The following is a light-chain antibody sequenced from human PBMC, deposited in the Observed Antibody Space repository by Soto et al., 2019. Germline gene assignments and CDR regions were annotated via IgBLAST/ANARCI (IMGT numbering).Light chain of an antibody. CDR3: QQANSFPLT. CDR1: QSPNNW. CDR2: DVS. V-gene: IGKV1-5*01. Sequence: DSQLTQYPSTLSASVGERATITCRASQSPNNWMAWYQQKSGKAPKLLIYDVSTLASGVPSRFSGSVSGTECALTISSLQPEDFATYYCQQANSFPLTFGGGTKVELK. J-gene: IGKJ4*01.